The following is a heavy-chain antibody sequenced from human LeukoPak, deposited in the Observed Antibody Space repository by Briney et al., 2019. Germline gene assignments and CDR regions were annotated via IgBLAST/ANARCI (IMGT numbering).Heavy chain of an antibody. CDR2: ISGGGSAI. J-gene: IGHJ3*02. CDR3: TNFKPPAPDALDI. D-gene: IGHD1-14*01. Sequence: GGSLRLSCAASGFTFSSYSMNWVRQAPGKGLEWVSYISGGGSAIYYADSVKGRFTISRDNAQNSVSLQMNSLRAEDTAVYYCTNFKPPAPDALDIWGQGTMITVSS. V-gene: IGHV3-48*01. CDR1: GFTFSSYS.